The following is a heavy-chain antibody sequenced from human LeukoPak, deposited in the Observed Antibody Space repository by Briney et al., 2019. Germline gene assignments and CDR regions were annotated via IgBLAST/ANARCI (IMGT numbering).Heavy chain of an antibody. J-gene: IGHJ4*02. V-gene: IGHV3-21*01. D-gene: IGHD4-17*01. Sequence: PGGSLRLSCAASGFTFSSYSMNWVRQAPGKGLGWVSSTSSSSSYIYYADSVKGRFTISRDNAKNSLYLQMNSPRAEDTAVYYCARDMYGDYVYFDYWGQGTLVTVSS. CDR3: ARDMYGDYVYFDY. CDR2: TSSSSSYI. CDR1: GFTFSSYS.